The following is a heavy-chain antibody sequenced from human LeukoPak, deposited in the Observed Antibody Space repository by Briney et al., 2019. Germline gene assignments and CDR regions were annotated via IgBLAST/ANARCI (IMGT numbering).Heavy chain of an antibody. J-gene: IGHJ6*02. V-gene: IGHV4-34*01. Sequence: PSETLSLTCAVSGGSFSGYYWSWIRQPPGKGLEWIGEINHSGSTNYNPSLKSRVTISVDTSRNQFSLQLRSVTAADTAVYYCAREDPQTTVPEGMDVWGQGTTVIVSS. CDR3: AREDPQTTVPEGMDV. CDR2: INHSGST. D-gene: IGHD4-17*01. CDR1: GGSFSGYY.